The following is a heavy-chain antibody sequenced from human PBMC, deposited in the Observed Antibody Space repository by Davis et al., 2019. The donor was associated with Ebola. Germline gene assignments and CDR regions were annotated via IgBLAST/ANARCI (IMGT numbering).Heavy chain of an antibody. Sequence: SETLSLTCAVYGGSFSGYYWSWIRQPPGKGLEWIGEINHSGSTNYNPSLKSRVTISVDTSKNQFSLKLSPVTAADTAVYYCARVVGATTAWFDPWGQGTLVTVSS. J-gene: IGHJ5*02. D-gene: IGHD1-26*01. CDR1: GGSFSGYY. CDR2: INHSGST. CDR3: ARVVGATTAWFDP. V-gene: IGHV4-34*01.